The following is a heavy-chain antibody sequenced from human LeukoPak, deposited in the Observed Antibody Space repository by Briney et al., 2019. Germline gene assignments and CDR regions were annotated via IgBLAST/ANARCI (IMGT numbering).Heavy chain of an antibody. D-gene: IGHD1-7*01. V-gene: IGHV4-34*01. CDR2: ASHTGIT. J-gene: IGHJ4*02. CDR3: ARGRANWDYDFDY. Sequence: PSEALSLTCAVYGASFVGRHWSWIRQPPGKGREWLGEASHTGITNYNPSLKSRVSISVDTSKDQFSLKPASVTAADTAIYYCARGRANWDYDFDYWGQGTLVTVSS. CDR1: GASFVGRH.